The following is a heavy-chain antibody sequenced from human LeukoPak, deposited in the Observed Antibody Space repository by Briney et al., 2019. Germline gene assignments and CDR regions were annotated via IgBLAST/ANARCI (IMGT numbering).Heavy chain of an antibody. V-gene: IGHV4-30-4*01. CDR2: IYYSGST. D-gene: IGHD3-22*01. CDR1: GGSISSGDYY. J-gene: IGHJ4*02. Sequence: SETLSLTCAVSGGSISSGDYYWSWIRQPPGKGLEWIGYIYYSGSTYYNPSLKSRVTISVDTSKNQFSLKPSSVTAADTAVYYCARADYYDRINFDYWGQGTLVTVSS. CDR3: ARADYYDRINFDY.